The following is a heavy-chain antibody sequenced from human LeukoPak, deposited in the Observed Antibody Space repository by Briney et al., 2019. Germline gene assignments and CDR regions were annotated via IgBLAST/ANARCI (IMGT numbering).Heavy chain of an antibody. D-gene: IGHD3-3*01. CDR3: ARWYYDFWSGSSWFDP. V-gene: IGHV4-39*01. CDR2: IYYSGST. Sequence: PSETLSLTCTVSGGSISSSSYYWGWIRQPPGKGMEWIGSIYYSGSTYYNPSLKSRVTISVDTSKNQFSLKLISVTAADTAVYYCARWYYDFWSGSSWFDPWGQGTLVTVSS. J-gene: IGHJ5*02. CDR1: GGSISSSSYY.